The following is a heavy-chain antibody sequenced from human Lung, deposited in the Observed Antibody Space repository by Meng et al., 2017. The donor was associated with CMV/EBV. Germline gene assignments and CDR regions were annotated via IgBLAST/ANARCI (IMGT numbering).Heavy chain of an antibody. V-gene: IGHV3-49*04. CDR3: SITGEPNYYYYYGMDV. CDR1: GFTFGDYA. J-gene: IGHJ6*01. CDR2: IRSKAYGGTT. D-gene: IGHD7-27*01. Sequence: GGSLRPXXTAAGFTFGDYATSWVRQVPGEGLEWEGFIRSKAYGGTTEYVATVKGRFTISRDDSKSITYLQMNSLKTEDTAVYYCSITGEPNYYYYYGMDVWGQGNXVTGAS.